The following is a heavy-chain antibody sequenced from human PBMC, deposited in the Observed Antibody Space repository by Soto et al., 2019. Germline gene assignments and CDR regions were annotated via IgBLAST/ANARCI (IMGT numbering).Heavy chain of an antibody. Sequence: PSDTLSLTCAVYGGSFSGYYWSWIRQPPGKGLEWIGEINHSGSTNYNPSLKSRVTISVDTSKNQFSLKLSSVTAAGTAVYYCARGKGRITIFGVVTPLDYYGMDVWGQGSTV. D-gene: IGHD3-3*01. V-gene: IGHV4-34*01. CDR1: GGSFSGYY. CDR3: ARGKGRITIFGVVTPLDYYGMDV. CDR2: INHSGST. J-gene: IGHJ6*01.